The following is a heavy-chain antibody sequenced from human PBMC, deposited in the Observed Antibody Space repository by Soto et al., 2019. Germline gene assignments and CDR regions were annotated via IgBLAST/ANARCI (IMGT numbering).Heavy chain of an antibody. CDR2: ISSSSSYI. D-gene: IGHD3-22*01. J-gene: IGHJ4*02. V-gene: IGHV3-21*01. CDR3: ARAPYYYDSRGYWAY. Sequence: GGSLRLSCAASGFTFSSYSMNWVRQAPGKGLEWVSSISSSSSYIYYADSVKGQFTISRDNAKNSLYLQMNSLRAEDTAVYYCARAPYYYDSRGYWAYWGQGTLVTVSS. CDR1: GFTFSSYS.